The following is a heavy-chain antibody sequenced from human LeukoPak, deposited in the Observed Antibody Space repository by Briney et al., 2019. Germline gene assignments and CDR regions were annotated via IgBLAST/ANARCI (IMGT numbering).Heavy chain of an antibody. CDR3: ARGIVVPAAIEIDY. J-gene: IGHJ4*02. Sequence: GASVKVSCKASGYTFTSYGISWVRQAPVQGLEWMGWISAYNGNTNYAQKLKGRVTMTTDTSTSTAYMELRSLRSDDTAVYYCARGIVVPAAIEIDYWGQGTLVTVSS. D-gene: IGHD2-2*01. CDR1: GYTFTSYG. CDR2: ISAYNGNT. V-gene: IGHV1-18*01.